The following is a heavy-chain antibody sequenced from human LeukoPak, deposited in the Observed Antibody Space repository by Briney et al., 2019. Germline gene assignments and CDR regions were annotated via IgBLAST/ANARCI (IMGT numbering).Heavy chain of an antibody. CDR3: ARVPGYCTNGVCSAFDY. D-gene: IGHD2-8*01. CDR1: GFTFDDYG. V-gene: IGHV3-20*04. CDR2: INWNGGST. J-gene: IGHJ4*02. Sequence: PGGSLRLSCAASGFTFDDYGMSWVRQAPGKGLEWVSGINWNGGSTVYADSVKGRFTISRDNAKNSLYLQMNSLRAEDTALYYCARVPGYCTNGVCSAFDYWGQGTLVTVSS.